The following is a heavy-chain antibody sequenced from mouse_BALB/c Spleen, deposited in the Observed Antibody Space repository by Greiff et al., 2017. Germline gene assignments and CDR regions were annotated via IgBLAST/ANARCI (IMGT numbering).Heavy chain of an antibody. J-gene: IGHJ4*01. Sequence: VKLMESGPGLVAPSQSLSITCTVSGFSLTSYGVSWVHQPPGKGLEWLGVIWGDGSTNYHSALISRLSISKENSKSQVFLKLNSLQTDDTATYYCAKMRGYYGFYAMDYWGQGTSVTVSS. D-gene: IGHD1-2*01. CDR2: IWGDGST. CDR3: AKMRGYYGFYAMDY. CDR1: GFSLTSYG. V-gene: IGHV2-3*01.